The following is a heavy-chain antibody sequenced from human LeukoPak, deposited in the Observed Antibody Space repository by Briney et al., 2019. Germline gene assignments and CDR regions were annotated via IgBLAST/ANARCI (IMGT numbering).Heavy chain of an antibody. D-gene: IGHD3-22*01. V-gene: IGHV3-73*01. Sequence: GGSLRLSCAASGFTFSGSAMHWVRQASGKGLEWVGRIRSKANSYATAYAASVKGRFTISRDDSKNTAYLQMNSLRAEDTALYYCAKDMTYYYDSSGYPPLDWGQGTLVTVSS. CDR1: GFTFSGSA. J-gene: IGHJ4*02. CDR2: IRSKANSYAT. CDR3: AKDMTYYYDSSGYPPLD.